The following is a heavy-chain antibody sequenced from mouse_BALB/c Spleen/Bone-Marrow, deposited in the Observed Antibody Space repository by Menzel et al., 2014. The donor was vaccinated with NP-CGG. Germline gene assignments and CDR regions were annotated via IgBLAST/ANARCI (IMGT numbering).Heavy chain of an antibody. V-gene: IGHV4-1*02. D-gene: IGHD1-1*01. J-gene: IGHJ2*01. CDR3: ARQGYYGSSDY. Sequence: EVKLQESGGGLVQPGGSLKLSCAALGFDFSRCWMSWVRQAPGKGLEWIGEINPDSSTINYTPSLKDKFIISRDNAKNTLYLQMSKVRSEDTALYYCARQGYYGSSDYWGQGTTLTVSS. CDR1: GFDFSRCW. CDR2: INPDSSTI.